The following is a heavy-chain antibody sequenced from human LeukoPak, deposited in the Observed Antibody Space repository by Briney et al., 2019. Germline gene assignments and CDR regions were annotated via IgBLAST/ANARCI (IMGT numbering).Heavy chain of an antibody. CDR3: AREDYGDYVI. V-gene: IGHV1-18*04. D-gene: IGHD4-17*01. CDR1: GYTFTGYY. J-gene: IGHJ4*02. Sequence: ASVKVSCKASGYTFTGYYMHWVRQAPGQGLEWMGWISAYNGNTNYAQKLQGRVTMTTDTSTSTAYMELRSLRSDDTAVYYCAREDYGDYVIWGQGTLVTVSS. CDR2: ISAYNGNT.